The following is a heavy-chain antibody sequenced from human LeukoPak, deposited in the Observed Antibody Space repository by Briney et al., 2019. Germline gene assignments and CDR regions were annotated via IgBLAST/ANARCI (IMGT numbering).Heavy chain of an antibody. CDR3: ARSPGLDTAVVNRP. J-gene: IGHJ5*02. CDR2: INPNSGGT. D-gene: IGHD5-18*01. Sequence: ASVKVSCRTSGYTFTGYYIHWVRQAPGQGLEWMGWINPNSGGTNYAQNFQGRVTMTRDTSINTAYMELGRLRSDDTAVYYCARSPGLDTAVVNRPWGQGTLITVSS. V-gene: IGHV1-2*02. CDR1: GYTFTGYY.